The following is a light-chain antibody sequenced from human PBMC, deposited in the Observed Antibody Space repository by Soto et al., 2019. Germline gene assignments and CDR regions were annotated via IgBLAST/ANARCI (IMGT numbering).Light chain of an antibody. CDR1: QGIGST. V-gene: IGKV3-15*01. CDR2: DAS. J-gene: IGKJ4*01. CDR3: QKCKTAPFT. Sequence: EIVMTQSPATLSVSPGEGATLSCRASQGIGSTLAWYQQKPGQTPRLLIYDASTRATGVPARFSGSASGTEFTLTITSLQSEDFATYYCQKCKTAPFTFGGGTKVEIK.